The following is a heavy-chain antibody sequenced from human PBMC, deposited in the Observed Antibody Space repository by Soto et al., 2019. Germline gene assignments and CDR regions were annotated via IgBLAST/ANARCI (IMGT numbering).Heavy chain of an antibody. D-gene: IGHD1-26*01. CDR1: GGSISNYY. J-gene: IGHJ4*02. Sequence: SETLSLACTFSGGSISNYYWSWIRQPPGKGLEWLGYIYNSGSTNYNPALKSRVTLSVDTSKNQFSLKLSSVTAADTAVYYCARLGGSYAVPHIDYWGQGTLVTVSS. V-gene: IGHV4-59*08. CDR3: ARLGGSYAVPHIDY. CDR2: IYNSGST.